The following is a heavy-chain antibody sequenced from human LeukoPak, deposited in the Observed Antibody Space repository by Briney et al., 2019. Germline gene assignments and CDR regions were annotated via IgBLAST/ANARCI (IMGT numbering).Heavy chain of an antibody. CDR1: GHTFAGYY. CDR2: INTHNGAT. Sequence: ASVRVSCKASGHTFAGYYVHWVRQAPGQGLEWMGWINTHNGATNYAQHFQGRVTMTRNTSISTAYMELSSLRSEDTAVYYCARGLFGENYYYYYMDVWGKGTTVTISS. J-gene: IGHJ6*03. V-gene: IGHV1-2*02. D-gene: IGHD3-10*02. CDR3: ARGLFGENYYYYYMDV.